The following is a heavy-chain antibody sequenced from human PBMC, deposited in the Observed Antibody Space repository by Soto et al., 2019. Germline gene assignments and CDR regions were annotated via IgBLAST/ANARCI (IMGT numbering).Heavy chain of an antibody. CDR1: GFTFSIYA. D-gene: IGHD6-25*01. CDR3: AKDRGPRRQGLIDPFDY. V-gene: IGHV3-30*18. Sequence: QVQLVESGGGVVQPGRSLRVSCAASGFTFSIYAMHWVRQAPGTGLEWVAVISYDGTKTYYADSVKGRFTISRDNSKNTVYLQMTSLRDEATAVYYCAKDRGPRRQGLIDPFDYWGQGTVVTVSP. CDR2: ISYDGTKT. J-gene: IGHJ4*02.